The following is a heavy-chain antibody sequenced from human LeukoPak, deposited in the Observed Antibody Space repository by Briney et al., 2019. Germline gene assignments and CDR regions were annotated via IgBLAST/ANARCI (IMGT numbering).Heavy chain of an antibody. V-gene: IGHV3-48*04. D-gene: IGHD3-10*01. CDR3: ARDLPNHYIGCPDY. CDR1: GFTFSSYS. CDR2: ISSSSSTI. Sequence: GGSLRLSCAASGFTFSSYSMNWVRQAPGKGLEWVSYISSSSSTIYYADSVKGRFTISRDNAKNSLYLQMNSLRAEDTAVYYCARDLPNHYIGCPDYWGQGTLVTVSS. J-gene: IGHJ4*02.